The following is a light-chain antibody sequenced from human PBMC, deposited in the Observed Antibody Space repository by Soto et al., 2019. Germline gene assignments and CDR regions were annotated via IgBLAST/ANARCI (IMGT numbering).Light chain of an antibody. J-gene: IGKJ5*01. Sequence: IVMTQTPLSLAVTAGQPASISFKARQRLLHSDGNTYLSWYLQKPGQPPQLLIYEVSNRFSGVPDRFSGSGSGTDFTLNISRVEAEDVGVYYCMQSIQLPFTFGQGTRREIK. CDR3: MQSIQLPFT. V-gene: IGKV2D-29*01. CDR2: EVS. CDR1: QRLLHSDGNTY.